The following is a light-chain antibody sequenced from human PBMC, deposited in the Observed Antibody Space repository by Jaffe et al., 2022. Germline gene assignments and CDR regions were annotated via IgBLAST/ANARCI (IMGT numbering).Light chain of an antibody. CDR1: QSVSSSY. Sequence: EIVLTQSPGTLSLSPGERATLSCRASQSVSSSYLAWYQQKPGQAPRLLIYAASSRATAIPDRFSGSGSGTDFTLTISKLEPDDFAVYYCQQYGGSPPYTFGQGTKLEIK. CDR2: AAS. J-gene: IGKJ2*01. CDR3: QQYGGSPPYT. V-gene: IGKV3-20*01.